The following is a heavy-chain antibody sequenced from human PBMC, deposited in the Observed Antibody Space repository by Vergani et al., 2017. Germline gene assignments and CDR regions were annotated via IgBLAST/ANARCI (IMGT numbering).Heavy chain of an antibody. D-gene: IGHD6-19*01. V-gene: IGHV4-59*01. Sequence: QVQLQESGPGLVKPSETLSLTCTVSGGSISSYYWSGIRQPPGKGLEWIGYIYYSGSTNYNPSRKSRDTITVDTSKNQFSLKLSSVTAADTAVYYCARLGAVAGTDPWGQGTLVTVSS. J-gene: IGHJ5*02. CDR2: IYYSGST. CDR1: GGSISSYY. CDR3: ARLGAVAGTDP.